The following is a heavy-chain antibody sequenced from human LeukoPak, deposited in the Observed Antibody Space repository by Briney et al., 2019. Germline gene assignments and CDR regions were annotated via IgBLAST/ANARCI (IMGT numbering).Heavy chain of an antibody. J-gene: IGHJ4*02. V-gene: IGHV3-21*01. Sequence: GGSLRLSCAASGFTLSSNNMNWVRQAPGKGLEWVSSISSSSSYIYYADSVKGRFTISRENAKNSLYLQMNSLRAEDTAVYYCARGRGSYYFDYWGQGTLVTVSS. CDR1: GFTLSSNN. CDR2: ISSSSSYI. CDR3: ARGRGSYYFDY. D-gene: IGHD1-26*01.